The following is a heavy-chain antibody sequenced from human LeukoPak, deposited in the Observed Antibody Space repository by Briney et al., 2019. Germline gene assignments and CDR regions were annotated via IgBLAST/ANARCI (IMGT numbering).Heavy chain of an antibody. J-gene: IGHJ4*02. Sequence: ASVKVSCEASGYTFTDYYMHWVRQAPGQGLEWMGWINPNSGGTNYAQKFQGRVTMTRDTSISTAYMELSRLRSDDTAVYYCARVSGYGDEDYWGQGTLVTVSS. CDR1: GYTFTDYY. CDR2: INPNSGGT. V-gene: IGHV1-2*02. D-gene: IGHD4-17*01. CDR3: ARVSGYGDEDY.